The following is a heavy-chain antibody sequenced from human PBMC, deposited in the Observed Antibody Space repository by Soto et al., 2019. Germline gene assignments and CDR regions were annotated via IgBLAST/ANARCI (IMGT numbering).Heavy chain of an antibody. CDR1: GFTFSSDS. CDR2: ISSSSTYI. J-gene: IGHJ3*02. CDR3: AKTTDGWFSAFEI. D-gene: IGHD6-19*01. V-gene: IGHV3-21*01. Sequence: GGSLRLSCAASGFTFSSDSMNWVRQAPGKGLEWVSCISSSSTYIYYADSVKGRFTISRDNAKNSLYLQMNSLRAEDTAVYYCAKTTDGWFSAFEIWGQGTVVTVSS.